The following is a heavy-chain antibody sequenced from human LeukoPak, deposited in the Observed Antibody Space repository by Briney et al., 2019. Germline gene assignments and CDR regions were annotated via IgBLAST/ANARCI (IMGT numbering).Heavy chain of an antibody. CDR2: IVVGSGNT. CDR3: AATRYTTVTDFDY. Sequence: ASVKVSCKASGYTFTGYYMHWVRQARGQRLEWIGWIVVGSGNTNYAQKFQERVTITRDMSTSTAYMELSSLRSEDTAVYYCAATRYTTVTDFDYWGQGTLVTVSS. J-gene: IGHJ4*02. V-gene: IGHV1-58*02. D-gene: IGHD4-17*01. CDR1: GYTFTGYY.